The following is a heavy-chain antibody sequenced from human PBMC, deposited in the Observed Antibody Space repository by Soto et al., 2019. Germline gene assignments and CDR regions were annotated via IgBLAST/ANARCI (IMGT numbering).Heavy chain of an antibody. Sequence: QLQLQESGPRLVRPSETLSLTCSVSGGSISSRNYYWGWIRQPPGKGLEWIGTIFHTGSTSYNPSLKSRVTIPVNTSKPQFSLRLSSVTAADTAVYYCARGKRERLPLSIYYYYGMDVWGQGTTVTVSS. CDR3: ARGKRERLPLSIYYYYGMDV. D-gene: IGHD3-10*01. CDR1: GGSISSRNYY. CDR2: IFHTGST. V-gene: IGHV4-39*01. J-gene: IGHJ6*02.